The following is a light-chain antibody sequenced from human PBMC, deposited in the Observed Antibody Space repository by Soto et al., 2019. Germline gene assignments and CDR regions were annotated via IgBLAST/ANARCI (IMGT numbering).Light chain of an antibody. J-gene: IGKJ1*01. CDR2: EAS. Sequence: EIVLTQSPATLSLSPGERATLFCRASQSVSSYLAWYQQKPGQAPRLLMYEASTRATGIPARFSGGGSGTDFTLTISSLEHEDCAVYYCQQRSDWPWTFGQGTKVEIK. V-gene: IGKV3-11*01. CDR3: QQRSDWPWT. CDR1: QSVSSY.